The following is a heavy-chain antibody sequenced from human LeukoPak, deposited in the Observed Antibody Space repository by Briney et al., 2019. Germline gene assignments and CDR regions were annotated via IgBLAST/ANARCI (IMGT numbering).Heavy chain of an antibody. V-gene: IGHV4-59*01. CDR1: GGSISSYY. J-gene: IGHJ5*02. Sequence: SETLSLTCTVSGGSISSYYWSWIRQPPEKGLEWIGYIYYSGSTNYNPSLKSRVTISVDTSKNQFSQKLSSVTAADTAVYYCARERSSGQEDWFDPWGQGTLVTVSS. CDR2: IYYSGST. D-gene: IGHD6-19*01. CDR3: ARERSSGQEDWFDP.